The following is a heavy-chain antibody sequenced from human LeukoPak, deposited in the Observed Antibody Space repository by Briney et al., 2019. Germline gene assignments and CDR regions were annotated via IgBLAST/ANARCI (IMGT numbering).Heavy chain of an antibody. D-gene: IGHD4-17*01. CDR3: AKEDPGDYVLDY. CDR2: MSGSGDTI. Sequence: GGSPRLSCAASGFTFSTYVMSWVRQAPGKGLEWVSAMSGSGDTIHYADSVKGRFTMSRDNSKNTLYLQMNSLRAEDTAVYYCAKEDPGDYVLDYWGQGTLVTVSS. CDR1: GFTFSTYV. V-gene: IGHV3-23*01. J-gene: IGHJ4*02.